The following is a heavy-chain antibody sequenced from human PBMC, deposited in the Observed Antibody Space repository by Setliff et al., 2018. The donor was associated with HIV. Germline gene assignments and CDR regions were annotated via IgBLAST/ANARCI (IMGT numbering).Heavy chain of an antibody. V-gene: IGHV1-69*06. J-gene: IGHJ4*02. Sequence: GASVKVSCKASGDTVSSYAISWVRQAPGQGLEWMGGIIPIFGTPIYAQRFQGRVTITADKSTSTAYMELSSLRSEDTAVYYCARGEYNGNRFDYWGQGTLVTVSS. CDR3: ARGEYNGNRFDY. CDR1: GDTVSSYA. D-gene: IGHD1-26*01. CDR2: IIPIFGTP.